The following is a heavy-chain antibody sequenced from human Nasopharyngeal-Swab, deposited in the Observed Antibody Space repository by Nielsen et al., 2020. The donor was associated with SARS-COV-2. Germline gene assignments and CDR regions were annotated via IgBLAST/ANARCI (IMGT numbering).Heavy chain of an antibody. J-gene: IGHJ4*02. CDR2: IKQDGSEK. D-gene: IGHD4-17*01. CDR1: GFTFTIYW. CDR3: ARLPTTPLSFDY. V-gene: IGHV3-7*01. Sequence: GGSLRLSCAASGFTFTIYWMSWVRQAPGKGLEWVANIKQDGSEKYYVDSVKGRFTISRDNAKNSLYLQMNSLRAEDTAVYYCARLPTTPLSFDYWGQGTLVTVSS.